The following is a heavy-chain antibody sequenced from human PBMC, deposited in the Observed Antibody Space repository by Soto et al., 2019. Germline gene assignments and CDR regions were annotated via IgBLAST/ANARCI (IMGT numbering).Heavy chain of an antibody. CDR1: GFTFSRYN. J-gene: IGHJ6*02. CDR2: VTTSGDTM. Sequence: GVSLRLSCVASGFTFSRYNMHWVRQAPGKGLEWVAYVTTSGDTMFYADSVEGRFAISRDVAKNSVHLQMNSLGDEDTAVYYCVREEASGSSGLTYHYYYNGMDVWGQGTTVTVSS. D-gene: IGHD3-10*01. CDR3: VREEASGSSGLTYHYYYNGMDV. V-gene: IGHV3-48*02.